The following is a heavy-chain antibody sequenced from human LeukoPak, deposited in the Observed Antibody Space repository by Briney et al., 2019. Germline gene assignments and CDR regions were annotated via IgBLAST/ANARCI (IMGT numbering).Heavy chain of an antibody. Sequence: ASVNVSCKASRYTFTNYFMHWVRQAPGQGRVWMGIINPSGGSTSYAQKFQGRVTMTRDTSTSTVYMELSSLRSEDTAVYYCARGGSSSSPFFDYWGQGTLVTVSS. D-gene: IGHD6-13*01. CDR2: INPSGGST. CDR3: ARGGSSSSPFFDY. CDR1: RYTFTNYF. V-gene: IGHV1-46*01. J-gene: IGHJ4*02.